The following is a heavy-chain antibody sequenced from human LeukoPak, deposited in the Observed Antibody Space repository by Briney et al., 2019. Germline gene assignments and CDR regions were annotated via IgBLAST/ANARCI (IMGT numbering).Heavy chain of an antibody. CDR2: ISGSGGST. V-gene: IGHV3-23*01. CDR1: GFTFSSCA. D-gene: IGHD2-15*01. J-gene: IGHJ4*02. Sequence: GGSLRLSCAASGFTFSSCAMTWVRQAPGKGLEWVSGISGSGGSTYYADSVKGRFTISRDNSKNTLYLQMDSLRAEDTAVYYCARAGYCSGGSCYGSDYWGQGTLVSVSS. CDR3: ARAGYCSGGSCYGSDY.